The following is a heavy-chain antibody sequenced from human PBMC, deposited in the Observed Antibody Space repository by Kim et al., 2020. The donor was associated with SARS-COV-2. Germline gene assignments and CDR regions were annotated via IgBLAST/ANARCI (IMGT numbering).Heavy chain of an antibody. D-gene: IGHD1-26*01. CDR2: K. J-gene: IGHJ4*02. V-gene: IGHV3-30*02. CDR3: AKDGSGSYFDY. Sequence: KYYADSVKGRFTISRDNSKNTLYLQMNSLRAEDTAVYYCAKDGSGSYFDYWGQGTLVTVSS.